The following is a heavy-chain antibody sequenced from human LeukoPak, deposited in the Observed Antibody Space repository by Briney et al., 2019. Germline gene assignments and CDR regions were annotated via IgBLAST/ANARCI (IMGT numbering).Heavy chain of an antibody. CDR2: IYYSGNT. CDR3: ARVGDSGSSFDY. V-gene: IGHV4-39*07. D-gene: IGHD3-10*01. Sequence: SETLSLTCTVSGDSISSSSYYWGWIRQPPGKGLEWIGSIYYSGNTYYNPSLKSRVTISVDTSNNLVSLRLTYVTAADTAVYYCARVGDSGSSFDYWGQGIQVTVSS. J-gene: IGHJ4*02. CDR1: GDSISSSSYY.